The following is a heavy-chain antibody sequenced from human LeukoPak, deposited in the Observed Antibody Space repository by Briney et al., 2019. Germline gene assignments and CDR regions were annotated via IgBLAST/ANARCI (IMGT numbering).Heavy chain of an antibody. CDR1: GGSISSGSYY. V-gene: IGHV4-61*02. Sequence: SQTLSLTCTVSGGSISSGSYYWSWIRQPAGKGLEWIGRIYTSGSTNYNPSLKSRVTISVDTSKNQFSLKLSSVTAADTAVYYCAAVTRELLFDYWGQRTLVTVSS. CDR3: AAVTRELLFDY. D-gene: IGHD1-26*01. J-gene: IGHJ4*02. CDR2: IYTSGST.